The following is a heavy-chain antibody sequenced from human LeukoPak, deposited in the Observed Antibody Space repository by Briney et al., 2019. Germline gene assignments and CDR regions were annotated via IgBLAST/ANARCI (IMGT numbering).Heavy chain of an antibody. CDR3: ARDLIRFLEWLSLGMDV. D-gene: IGHD3-3*01. CDR2: IWYDGSNK. Sequence: GRSLRLSCAASGFTFSSYGMHWVRQAPGKGLEWVAVIWYDGSNKYYADSVKGRFTISRDNSKNTLYLQVNSLRAEDTAVYYCARDLIRFLEWLSLGMDVWGQGTTVTVSS. CDR1: GFTFSSYG. V-gene: IGHV3-33*01. J-gene: IGHJ6*02.